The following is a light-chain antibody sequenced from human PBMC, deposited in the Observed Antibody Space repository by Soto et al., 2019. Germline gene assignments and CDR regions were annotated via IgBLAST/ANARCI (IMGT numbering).Light chain of an antibody. J-gene: IGKJ4*01. CDR3: QQRANWPPELS. CDR2: DAS. CDR1: QSVTTS. V-gene: IGKV3-11*01. Sequence: ELTQSPATLSLSPGEGVTLSCRASQSVTTSLAWYQKKPGQAPRLLIYDASNRATGIPARFSGSGSGTNFSLTISSLEPEDFAVYYCQQRANWPPELSFGGGTTVEI.